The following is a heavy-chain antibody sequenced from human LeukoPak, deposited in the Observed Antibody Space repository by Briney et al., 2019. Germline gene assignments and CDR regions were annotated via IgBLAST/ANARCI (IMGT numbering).Heavy chain of an antibody. V-gene: IGHV3-23*01. CDR1: GFTFSSCA. CDR2: ISGSGGFT. Sequence: GGSLRLSCAASGFTFSSCAMSWVRQAPGKQLQWVSAISGSGGFTYYAESVRGRFTISRDNSKNTPYLQMNSLRAEDTAVYYCAKGLYSSLSYYFDYWGQETLVTVSS. J-gene: IGHJ4*02. D-gene: IGHD6-13*01. CDR3: AKGLYSSLSYYFDY.